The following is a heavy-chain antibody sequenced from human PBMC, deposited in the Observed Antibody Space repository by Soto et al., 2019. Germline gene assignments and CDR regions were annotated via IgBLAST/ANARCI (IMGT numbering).Heavy chain of an antibody. CDR2: INPSADST. Sequence: QVQLVQSGAEVNKPGASVKVSCKTSGYTFTNYFIHWVRQAPGQGPEWMGIINPSADSTNYAQKFQGRTTVTRDTSTSTVYLDLRSLRSEDTAVYYCAREYGGSRVFDYWGQGTLVTVSS. D-gene: IGHD1-26*01. J-gene: IGHJ4*02. V-gene: IGHV1-46*01. CDR1: GYTFTNYF. CDR3: AREYGGSRVFDY.